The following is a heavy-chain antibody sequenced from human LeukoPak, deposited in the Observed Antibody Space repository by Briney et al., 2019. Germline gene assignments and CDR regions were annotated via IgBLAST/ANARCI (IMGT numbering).Heavy chain of an antibody. Sequence: GGSLRLSCAASGFTFSDYFMTWIRQAPGNGLQWIAHMRGSGETVSYADSVRGRFTISRDNVKNSLYLQMNSLRAEDTAVYYCARLGVITAARTYDYWGQGTVVTVSS. CDR2: MRGSGETV. J-gene: IGHJ4*02. CDR3: ARLGVITAARTYDY. CDR1: GFTFSDYF. V-gene: IGHV3-11*01. D-gene: IGHD6-13*01.